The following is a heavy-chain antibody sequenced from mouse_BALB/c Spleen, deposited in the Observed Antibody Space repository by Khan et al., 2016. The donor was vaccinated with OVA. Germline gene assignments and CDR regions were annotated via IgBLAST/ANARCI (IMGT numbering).Heavy chain of an antibody. Sequence: QVQLKQSGAELAKPGASVKMSCKASGYTFTSYWMHWVKQRPGQGLEWIGFINPTTGYTEYNQKFKDKATLTADKSSSPASMQLSSLTSEDAAVYYCARSPTMITQFSYWGQGTLVTVSA. CDR3: ARSPTMITQFSY. V-gene: IGHV1-7*01. D-gene: IGHD2-4*01. CDR2: INPTTGYT. J-gene: IGHJ3*01. CDR1: GYTFTSYW.